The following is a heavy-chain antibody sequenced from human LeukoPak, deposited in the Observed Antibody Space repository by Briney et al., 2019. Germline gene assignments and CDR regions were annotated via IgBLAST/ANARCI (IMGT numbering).Heavy chain of an antibody. V-gene: IGHV1-46*01. D-gene: IGHD6-13*01. CDR3: ARAGYSSSWYQGQRNQNWFDP. CDR1: GYTFTNYY. J-gene: IGHJ5*02. Sequence: GASVKVSCKASGYTFTNYYIHWVRQAPGQGLEWMGLINPGGDNTDYAQNFQGRVTMTRDMSTSTVYMELSSLRSEDTAVYYCARAGYSSSWYQGQRNQNWFDPWGQGTLVTVSS. CDR2: INPGGDNT.